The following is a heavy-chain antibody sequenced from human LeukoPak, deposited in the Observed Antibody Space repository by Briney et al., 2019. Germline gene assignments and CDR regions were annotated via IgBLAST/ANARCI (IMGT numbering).Heavy chain of an antibody. Sequence: NPSETLSLTCTVSGGSISSYYWSWIRQPPGKGLEWIGYIYYSGSTNYNPSLKSRVTISVDTSKNQFSLKLSSVTAADTAVYYCARDRDYGLGYYYMDVWGKGTTVTVSS. J-gene: IGHJ6*03. D-gene: IGHD3-16*01. V-gene: IGHV4-59*01. CDR3: ARDRDYGLGYYYMDV. CDR2: IYYSGST. CDR1: GGSISSYY.